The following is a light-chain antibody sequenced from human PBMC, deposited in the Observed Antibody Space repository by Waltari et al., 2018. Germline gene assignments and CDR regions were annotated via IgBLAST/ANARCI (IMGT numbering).Light chain of an antibody. Sequence: QTVVTQEPSVSVSPGGTVTLTCALSSGSVSTSFYPSWYQQTPGQAPRTLIYSTNTCLFGVPNRFSGSILGNKAALTIAGAQADDEADYYCVLYMDSGVWVFGGGTKLTVL. J-gene: IGLJ3*02. CDR1: SGSVSTSFY. V-gene: IGLV8-61*01. CDR3: VLYMDSGVWV. CDR2: STN.